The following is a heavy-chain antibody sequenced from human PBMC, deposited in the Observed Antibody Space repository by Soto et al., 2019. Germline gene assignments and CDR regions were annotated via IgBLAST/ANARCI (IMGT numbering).Heavy chain of an antibody. D-gene: IGHD3-3*01. CDR2: ISSSSSTI. Sequence: GGSLRLSCAASGFTFSSYSMNWVRQAPGKGLEWVSYISSSSSTIYYADSVKGRFTISRDNAKNSLYLQMNSLRAEDTAVYYCARSTIFGVVTFDYWGQGTLGTVSS. CDR1: GFTFSSYS. CDR3: ARSTIFGVVTFDY. V-gene: IGHV3-48*01. J-gene: IGHJ4*02.